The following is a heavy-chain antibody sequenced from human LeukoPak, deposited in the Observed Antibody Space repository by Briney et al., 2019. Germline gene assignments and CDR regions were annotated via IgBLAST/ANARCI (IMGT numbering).Heavy chain of an antibody. CDR3: AREQTSKTTYYYDSSGYYVGY. CDR2: IYYSGST. J-gene: IGHJ4*02. CDR1: GGSISSYY. D-gene: IGHD3-22*01. Sequence: SETLSLTCTVSGGSISSYYWSWIRQPPGKGLEWIGYIYYSGSTYYNPSLKSRVTISVDTSKNQFSLKLSSVTAADTAVYYCAREQTSKTTYYYDSSGYYVGYWGQGTLVTVSS. V-gene: IGHV4-4*08.